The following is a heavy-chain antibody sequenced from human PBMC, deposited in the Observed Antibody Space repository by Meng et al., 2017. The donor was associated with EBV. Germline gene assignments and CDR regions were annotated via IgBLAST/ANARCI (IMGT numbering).Heavy chain of an antibody. CDR2: IIPIFGTA. CDR3: ARAEIAAAGRLDY. J-gene: IGHJ4*02. V-gene: IGHV1-69*06. Sequence: HVEAVQSGVEGQKPGPSVKVPCKASGGTFSSYAISWVRQAPGQGLEWMGGIIPIFGTANYAQKFQGRVTITADKSTSTAYMELSSLRSEDTAVYYCARAEIAAAGRLDYWGQGTLVTVSS. CDR1: GGTFSSYA. D-gene: IGHD6-13*01.